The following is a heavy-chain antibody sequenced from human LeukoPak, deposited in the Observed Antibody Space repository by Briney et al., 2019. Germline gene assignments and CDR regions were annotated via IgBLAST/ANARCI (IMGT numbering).Heavy chain of an antibody. Sequence: GGSLRLSCAASGFTFSSYVMHWVRQAPGKGLEWVAVISYDGSNKYYADSVKGRFTISRDNSKNTLYLQMNSLRAEDTAVYYCARDYPPRPYYYDSSGRPHFDYWGQGTLVTVSS. CDR2: ISYDGSNK. CDR1: GFTFSSYV. D-gene: IGHD3-22*01. J-gene: IGHJ4*02. CDR3: ARDYPPRPYYYDSSGRPHFDY. V-gene: IGHV3-30*04.